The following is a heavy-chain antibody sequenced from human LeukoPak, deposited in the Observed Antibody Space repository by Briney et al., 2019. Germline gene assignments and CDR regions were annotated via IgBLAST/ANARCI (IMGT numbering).Heavy chain of an antibody. CDR2: ISSSSGSI. CDR3: ARTRSSSDWWFDP. CDR1: GFSFSSYS. D-gene: IGHD6-6*01. Sequence: GGSLRLSCAASGFSFSSYSMNWVCQAPGKGLEWVSYISSSSGSIYCAESVKGRFTISRDNAKNSLYLQMNSLRDEDTAVYFCARTRSSSDWWFDPWGQGTRVTISS. V-gene: IGHV3-48*02. J-gene: IGHJ5*02.